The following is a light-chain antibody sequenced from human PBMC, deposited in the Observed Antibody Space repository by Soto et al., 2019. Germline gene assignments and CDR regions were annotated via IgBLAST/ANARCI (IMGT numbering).Light chain of an antibody. J-gene: IGKJ2*02. CDR3: QQYYSTPCT. CDR1: QTVLYSSNNKNY. Sequence: DIVMTQSPDSLAVSLGERATINCKSSQTVLYSSNNKNYLAWYQQKPGQPPKLLLYWASTRESGVPDRFSASGSGTDFTLTISSLQAEHVAVYYCQQYYSTPCTFGQGTKLEIK. CDR2: WAS. V-gene: IGKV4-1*01.